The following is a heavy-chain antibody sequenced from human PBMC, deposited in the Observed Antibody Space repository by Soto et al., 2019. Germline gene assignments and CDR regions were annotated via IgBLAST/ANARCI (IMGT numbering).Heavy chain of an antibody. Sequence: GGSLRLSCAASGFTFGSYAMSWVRQAPGKGLEWVSAISGSGGSTYYADSVKGRFTISRDNSKNTLYLQMNSLRAEDTAVYYCAKSGVSGYYYDFDYWGQGTLVTVSS. CDR1: GFTFGSYA. J-gene: IGHJ4*02. CDR2: ISGSGGST. CDR3: AKSGVSGYYYDFDY. V-gene: IGHV3-23*01. D-gene: IGHD3-22*01.